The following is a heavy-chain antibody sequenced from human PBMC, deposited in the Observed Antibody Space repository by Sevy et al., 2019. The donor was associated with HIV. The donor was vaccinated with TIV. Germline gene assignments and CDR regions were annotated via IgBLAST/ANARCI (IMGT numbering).Heavy chain of an antibody. V-gene: IGHV3-11*06. J-gene: IGHJ4*02. CDR1: GFTFSDYY. D-gene: IGHD1-26*01. CDR2: ISSSSSYT. Sequence: GGSLRLSCAASGFTFSDYYMSWIRQAPGKGLEWVSYISSSSSYTNYADSVKGRFTISRDNVKNSLYLQMNSLRAEDTAVYYCARRVVGATTTFDYWGQGTLVTVSS. CDR3: ARRVVGATTTFDY.